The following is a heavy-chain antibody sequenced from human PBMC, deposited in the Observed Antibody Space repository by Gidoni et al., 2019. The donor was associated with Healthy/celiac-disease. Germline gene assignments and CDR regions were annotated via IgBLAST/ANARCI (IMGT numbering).Heavy chain of an antibody. CDR2: ISSSGSTI. Sequence: VKLVESGGGLVKPGGSLRLPCAASGFPFSDYYMSWIRQAPGKGLEWVSYISSSGSTIYYADSVKGRFTISRDNAKNSLYLQMNSLRAEDTAVYYCARINDYGGNSIDYWGQGTLVTVSS. CDR1: GFPFSDYY. CDR3: ARINDYGGNSIDY. J-gene: IGHJ4*02. D-gene: IGHD4-17*01. V-gene: IGHV3-11*01.